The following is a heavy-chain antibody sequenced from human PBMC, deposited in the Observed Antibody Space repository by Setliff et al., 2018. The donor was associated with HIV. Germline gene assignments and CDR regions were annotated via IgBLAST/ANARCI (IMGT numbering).Heavy chain of an antibody. CDR1: GASISGHY. J-gene: IGHJ4*02. CDR3: ARLPDINSWPFDY. Sequence: SETLSLTCTVSGASISGHYWTWIRQPPGKGLEWIGYIHHSGGTQYNPSLMSRLTMSVDSSKNQFSLSLSSVTAAVTAVYYCARLPDINSWPFDYWARGTLVTVSS. D-gene: IGHD6-13*01. CDR2: IHHSGGT. V-gene: IGHV4-59*11.